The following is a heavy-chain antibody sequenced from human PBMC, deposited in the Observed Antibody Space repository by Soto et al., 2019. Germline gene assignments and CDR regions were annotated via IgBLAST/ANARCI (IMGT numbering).Heavy chain of an antibody. Sequence: GGSLRFSCEGSVFTSSSYFMHLVRQAPGKGLECVSLISFDGSKKNYADSVKGRFTISRENSKNMMYLQMNSLRPEDTAVYYCARGVFYYYGSSGYSPEDWGQGTMVTVSS. CDR3: ARGVFYYYGSSGYSPED. CDR2: ISFDGSKK. D-gene: IGHD3-22*01. V-gene: IGHV3-30-3*01. J-gene: IGHJ4*02. CDR1: VFTSSSYF.